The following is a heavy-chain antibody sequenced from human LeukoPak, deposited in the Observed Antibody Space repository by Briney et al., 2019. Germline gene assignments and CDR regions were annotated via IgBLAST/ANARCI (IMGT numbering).Heavy chain of an antibody. CDR3: ARDRVDSSGYYYYYGIDV. V-gene: IGHV4-4*07. J-gene: IGHJ6*02. D-gene: IGHD3-22*01. CDR1: GGSISTYF. CDR2: FYTSGST. Sequence: SETLSLTCTVSGGSISTYFWSWIRQPAGKGLEWIGRFYTSGSTSYNPSLKSRLTMSADTSKNQFSLKLRSVTAADTAVYYCARDRVDSSGYYYYYGIDVWGQGTTVTVSS.